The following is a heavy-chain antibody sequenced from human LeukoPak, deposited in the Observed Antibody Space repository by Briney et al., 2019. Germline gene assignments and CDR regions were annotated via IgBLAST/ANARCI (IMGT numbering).Heavy chain of an antibody. Sequence: GASVKVSCKASGYNFTAYYIHWVRQAPGQGLQWMGWINPNSGATNSAQMFQGRVTLTGDTSINTAYLELTGLTYDDTAMYFCARDPLGTGDRGCDYWGLGTLVTVSS. CDR2: INPNSGAT. CDR3: ARDPLGTGDRGCDY. CDR1: GYNFTAYY. V-gene: IGHV1-2*02. J-gene: IGHJ4*02. D-gene: IGHD7-27*01.